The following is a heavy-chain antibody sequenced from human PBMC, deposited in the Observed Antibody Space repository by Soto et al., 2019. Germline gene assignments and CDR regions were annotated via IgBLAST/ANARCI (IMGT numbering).Heavy chain of an antibody. D-gene: IGHD1-26*01. J-gene: IGHJ4*02. CDR1: GSTHTIYF. Sequence: ASVKLSCKASGSTHTIYFIHWLRQAPGQGLEWMGWINSVSGGTNYAPKFQGRVTMTRDTSTTTALMDLTGLRSDDTAVYFCARGGSYYAHWGQGTLVTVSS. V-gene: IGHV1-2*02. CDR3: ARGGSYYAH. CDR2: INSVSGGT.